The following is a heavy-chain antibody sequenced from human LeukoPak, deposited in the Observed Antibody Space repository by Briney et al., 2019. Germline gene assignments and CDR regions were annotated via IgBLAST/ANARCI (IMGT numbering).Heavy chain of an antibody. V-gene: IGHV4-59*08. CDR3: ARHARVGYSWVDY. CDR2: ISYSGST. J-gene: IGHJ4*02. Sequence: SETLSLTCTVSGDSISSYYWSWIRQPPGKGLEWIGYISYSGSTNYNPSLKSRVTISVDTSKNQFSLKLNSVTASDTAVYYCARHARVGYSWVDYWGQGTLVTVSS. D-gene: IGHD5-18*01. CDR1: GDSISSYY.